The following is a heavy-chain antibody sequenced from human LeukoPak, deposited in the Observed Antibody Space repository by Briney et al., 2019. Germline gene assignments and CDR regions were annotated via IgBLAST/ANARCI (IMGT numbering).Heavy chain of an antibody. Sequence: ASVKLSCKVSGYTLTELSMHWVRQAPGKGLEWMGGFDPEDGETIYAQTFQGRVTMTEDTSTDTAYMELSSLRSEDTAVYYCATDIAAAGSLDYWGQGTLVTVSS. CDR2: FDPEDGET. D-gene: IGHD6-13*01. J-gene: IGHJ4*02. V-gene: IGHV1-24*01. CDR3: ATDIAAAGSLDY. CDR1: GYTLTELS.